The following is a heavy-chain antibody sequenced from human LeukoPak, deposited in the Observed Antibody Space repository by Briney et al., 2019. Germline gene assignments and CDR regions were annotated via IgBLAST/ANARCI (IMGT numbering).Heavy chain of an antibody. V-gene: IGHV4-34*01. CDR3: ARGRRYCSSTSCYAQGLYYFDY. D-gene: IGHD2-2*01. CDR1: GGSFSGYY. CDR2: INHSGST. J-gene: IGHJ4*02. Sequence: PSETLSLTCAVYGGSFSGYYWSWIRQPPGKGREGIGEINHSGSTNYNPPLKSRVTISVDTSKNQFSLKLSSVTAADTAVYYCARGRRYCSSTSCYAQGLYYFDYWGQGTLVTVSS.